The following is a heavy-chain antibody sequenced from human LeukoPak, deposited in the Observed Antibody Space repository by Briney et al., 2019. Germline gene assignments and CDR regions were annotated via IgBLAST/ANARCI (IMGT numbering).Heavy chain of an antibody. Sequence: GGSLRLSCAASGFTFSYHWMTWVRQAPGKGLEWVANIKQDGSEKYYVDSVKGRFTISRDNAKNSLYLQMNSLRAEDTAVYYCARGFSSSWYHFDYWGQETLVTVSS. J-gene: IGHJ4*02. V-gene: IGHV3-7*01. D-gene: IGHD6-13*01. CDR2: IKQDGSEK. CDR1: GFTFSYHW. CDR3: ARGFSSSWYHFDY.